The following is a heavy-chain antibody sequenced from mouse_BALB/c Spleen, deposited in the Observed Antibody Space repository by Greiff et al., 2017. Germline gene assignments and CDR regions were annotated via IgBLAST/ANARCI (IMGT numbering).Heavy chain of an antibody. CDR1: GYTFSSYW. CDR3: ARGDYSGYRGA. D-gene: IGHD2-14*01. J-gene: IGHJ2*01. CDR2: ILPGSGST. Sequence: QVQLKQSGAELMKPGASVKISCKATGYTFSSYWIEWVKQRPGHGLEWIGEILPGSGSTNYNEKFKGKATFTADTSSNTAYMQLSSLTSEDSAVYYCARGDYSGYRGAWGPGTTLTVSP. V-gene: IGHV1-9*01.